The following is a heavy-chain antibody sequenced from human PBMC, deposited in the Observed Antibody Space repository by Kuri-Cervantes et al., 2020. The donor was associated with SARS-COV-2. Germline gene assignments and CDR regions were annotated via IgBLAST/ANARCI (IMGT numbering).Heavy chain of an antibody. CDR2: IIPIFGIA. D-gene: IGHD1-26*01. CDR3: AREDQGEWELPLDY. J-gene: IGHJ4*02. CDR1: GYTFTGYY. Sequence: SVKVSYKASGYTFTGYYMHWVRQAPGQGLEWMGGIIPIFGIANYAQKFQGRVTITADKSTSTAYMELSSLRSEDTAVYYCAREDQGEWELPLDYWGQGTLVTVSS. V-gene: IGHV1-69*10.